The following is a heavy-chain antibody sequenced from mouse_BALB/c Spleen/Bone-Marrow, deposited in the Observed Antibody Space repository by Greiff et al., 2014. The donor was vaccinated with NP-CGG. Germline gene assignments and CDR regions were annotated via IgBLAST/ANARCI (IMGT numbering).Heavy chain of an antibody. J-gene: IGHJ4*01. V-gene: IGHV1-5*01. CDR2: IYPGNSDT. CDR3: TRSMGVYYAMDY. D-gene: IGHD2-3*01. CDR1: GYTFTIYW. Sequence: VQLQQSGTVLARPGASVKTSCKASGYTFTIYWMHWVKQRPGQGLEWIGAIYPGNSDTSYNQKFKGKAKLTAVTSTITAYMELSSLANYDSAVYYCTRSMGVYYAMDYWGQGTTVTVSS.